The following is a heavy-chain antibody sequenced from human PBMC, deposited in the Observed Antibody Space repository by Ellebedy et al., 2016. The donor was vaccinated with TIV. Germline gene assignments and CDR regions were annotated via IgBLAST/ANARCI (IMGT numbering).Heavy chain of an antibody. V-gene: IGHV4-34*01. D-gene: IGHD1-14*01. CDR3: ANNRYFNY. CDR1: GGSFSGYY. J-gene: IGHJ4*02. Sequence: MPSETLSLTCAVYGGSFSGYYWSWIRQPPGKGLEWIGEINHSGSTYYNPSLKSRVTISVDTSKNQFSLKLSSVTAADTAVYYCANNRYFNYWGQGTLVTVSS. CDR2: INHSGST.